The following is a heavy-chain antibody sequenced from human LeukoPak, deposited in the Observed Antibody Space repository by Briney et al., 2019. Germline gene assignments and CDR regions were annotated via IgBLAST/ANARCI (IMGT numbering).Heavy chain of an antibody. V-gene: IGHV4-34*01. CDR2: INHSGST. CDR3: AKDRGQQLHYYYYMDV. Sequence: KTSETLSITCAVYGVSFSGYYWSWIRQPPGKGLEWIGEINHSGSTNYNPSLKSRVTISVDTSKNQFSLKLSSVTAEDTAVYYCAKDRGQQLHYYYYMDVWGKGTTVTISS. D-gene: IGHD6-13*01. CDR1: GVSFSGYY. J-gene: IGHJ6*03.